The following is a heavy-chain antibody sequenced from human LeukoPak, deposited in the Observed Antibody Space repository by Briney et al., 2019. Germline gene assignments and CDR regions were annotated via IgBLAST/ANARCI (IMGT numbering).Heavy chain of an antibody. CDR3: ANRGDYDRNGYLRTY. CDR1: GFTFSSYT. Sequence: PGGSLRLSCAASGFTFSSYTIGGVPQAPGKGLEWGSDISVIVGSTYYAHSVKGRFTISRDNSKNTLYLQRTSPRADDTAVHHCANRGDYDRNGYLRTYWGQGTLVTVSS. CDR2: ISVIVGST. D-gene: IGHD3-22*01. V-gene: IGHV3-23*01. J-gene: IGHJ4*02.